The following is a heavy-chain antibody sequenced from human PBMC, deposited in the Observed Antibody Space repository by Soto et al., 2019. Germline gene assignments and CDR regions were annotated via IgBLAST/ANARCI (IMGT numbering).Heavy chain of an antibody. CDR1: GFTFSSYS. J-gene: IGHJ6*02. Sequence: EVQLVESGGGLVKPGGSLRLSCAASGFTFSSYSMNWVRQAPGKGLEWVSSISSSISYIYYADSVKGRFTISRDNAKNSLYLQMNSLRAEDTAVYYCAILAYCGGDCYLYYYGMDVWGQGTTVTVSS. V-gene: IGHV3-21*01. CDR2: ISSSISYI. D-gene: IGHD2-21*02. CDR3: AILAYCGGDCYLYYYGMDV.